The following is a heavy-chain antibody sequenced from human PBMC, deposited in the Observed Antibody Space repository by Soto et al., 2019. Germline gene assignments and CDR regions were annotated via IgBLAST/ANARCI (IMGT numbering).Heavy chain of an antibody. J-gene: IGHJ4*02. V-gene: IGHV4-39*01. CDR3: ARQPPAIPITHL. D-gene: IGHD2-21*01. Sequence: PSEALPVTCTVSGGFIIRSSYYWVWIRQPPGKGLEWIGSIYYSGSTYYNPSLKSRVTISVDTSKNQFSLKLSSVTAADTAVYYCARQPPAIPITHLWDQGTLVTV. CDR2: IYYSGST. CDR1: GGFIIRSSYY.